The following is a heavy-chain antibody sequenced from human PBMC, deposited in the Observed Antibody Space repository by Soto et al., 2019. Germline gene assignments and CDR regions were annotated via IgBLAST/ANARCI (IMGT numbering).Heavy chain of an antibody. V-gene: IGHV1-69*13. Sequence: SVKVSCTASGGTFSSYAISWLLQAPGQGLEWMGGIIPIFGTANYAQKFQGRVTITADESTSTAYMELSSLRSEDTAVYYCARAVRQSRTPIKYCSTTLAPRGCEPWSQGKRVTLAS. CDR3: ARAVRQSRTPIKYCSTTLAPRGCEP. J-gene: IGHJ5*02. CDR2: IIPIFGTA. D-gene: IGHD2-2*01. CDR1: GGTFSSYA.